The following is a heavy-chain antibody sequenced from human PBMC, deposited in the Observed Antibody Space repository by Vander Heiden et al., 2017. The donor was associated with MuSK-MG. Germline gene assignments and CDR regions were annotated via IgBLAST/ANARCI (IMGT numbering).Heavy chain of an antibody. V-gene: IGHV3-9*01. CDR3: AKDIRRDSTDGLDY. J-gene: IGHJ4*01. Sequence: EVQLVESGGGLVQPGRSLRLSCAASGFTFDDYAMHWVRQGPGKGLEWVSGISWNSGSIGYADSVKGRFTISRDNAKNSLYLQMNSLRAEDTALYYCAKDIRRDSTDGLDYWGHGTLVTVSS. CDR1: GFTFDDYA. CDR2: ISWNSGSI. D-gene: IGHD6-13*01.